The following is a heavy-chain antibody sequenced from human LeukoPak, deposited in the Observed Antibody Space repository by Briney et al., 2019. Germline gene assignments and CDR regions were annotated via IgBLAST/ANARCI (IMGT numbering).Heavy chain of an antibody. D-gene: IGHD6-6*01. Sequence: SQTLSLTCAVSGGSISSGGYSWSWIRQPPGKGLEWVGYIYHSGSTYYNPSLKSRVTISVDRSKHQFSLKLSSVTAADTAVYYCARDRLAALDYWGQGTLVTVSS. V-gene: IGHV4-30-2*01. CDR3: ARDRLAALDY. J-gene: IGHJ4*02. CDR1: GGSISSGGYS. CDR2: IYHSGST.